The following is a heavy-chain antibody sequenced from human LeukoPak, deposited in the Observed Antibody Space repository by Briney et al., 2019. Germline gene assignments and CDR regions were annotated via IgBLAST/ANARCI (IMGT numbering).Heavy chain of an antibody. CDR1: GGSISSYY. CDR2: IYYSGST. Sequence: SETLSLTCTVSGGSISSYYWSWIRQPPGKGLEWIGYIYYSGSTNYNPSLKSRVTISVDTSKNPFSLKLSSVTAADTAVYYCARGYYDFWSGYLYYFDYWGQGTLVTVSS. J-gene: IGHJ4*02. D-gene: IGHD3-3*01. CDR3: ARGYYDFWSGYLYYFDY. V-gene: IGHV4-59*01.